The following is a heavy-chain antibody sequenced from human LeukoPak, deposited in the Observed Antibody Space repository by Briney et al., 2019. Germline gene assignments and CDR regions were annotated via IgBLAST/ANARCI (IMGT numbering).Heavy chain of an antibody. CDR1: GFTFSSYA. J-gene: IGHJ4*02. Sequence: GGSLRLSCAASGFTFSSYAMSWVRLAPGKGLEWVSAIRTDDSTYFADSVKGRFTISRDNSKNTLYLQMNSLRAEDTAVYYCARDGAEGATDYWGQGTLVTVSS. V-gene: IGHV3-23*01. CDR3: ARDGAEGATDY. D-gene: IGHD1-26*01. CDR2: IRTDDST.